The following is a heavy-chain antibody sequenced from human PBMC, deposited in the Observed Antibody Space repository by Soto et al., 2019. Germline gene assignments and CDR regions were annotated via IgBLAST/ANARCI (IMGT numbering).Heavy chain of an antibody. Sequence: EVQLVESGGGLVKPGGSLRLSCAASGFTFSSYSMNWVRQAPGKGLEWVSSISSSSSYIYYADSVKGRFTISGDNAKNSLYLQMNSLRAEDTAVYYCARDGTRATSGDYWGQGTLVTVSS. CDR1: GFTFSSYS. CDR2: ISSSSSYI. V-gene: IGHV3-21*01. J-gene: IGHJ4*02. D-gene: IGHD1-7*01. CDR3: ARDGTRATSGDY.